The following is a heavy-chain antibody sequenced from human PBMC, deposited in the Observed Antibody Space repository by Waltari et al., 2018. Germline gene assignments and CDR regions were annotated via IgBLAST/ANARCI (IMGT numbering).Heavy chain of an antibody. V-gene: IGHV3-15*01. CDR3: TTRSLVEGTDDVLDL. J-gene: IGHJ3*01. CDR2: IKSRTEGGTT. Sequence: EVQLVESGGGLVKPGGSLRLSCDASGFTFSHAWLTWVRKAQGKGLEWVGRIKSRTEGGTTDYAAPVKGRFSVSRDDSKKMLYLEMNNLKTEDTAMYFCTTRSLVEGTDDVLDLWGRGTMAIVSS. CDR1: GFTFSHAW. D-gene: IGHD2-21*02.